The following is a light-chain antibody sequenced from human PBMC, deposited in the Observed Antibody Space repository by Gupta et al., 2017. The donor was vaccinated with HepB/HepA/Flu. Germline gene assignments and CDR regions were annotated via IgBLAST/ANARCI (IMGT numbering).Light chain of an antibody. CDR3: QQRVNWSS. J-gene: IGKJ5*01. Sequence: GERATLSCRASQSVSKYLACYQQKPGQAPRLLIYDASTRATGVPARFSGSGSGTDFTLTIISLEPEDFAVYYCQQRVNWSSFGQGTQLEIK. CDR1: QSVSKY. V-gene: IGKV3-11*01. CDR2: DAS.